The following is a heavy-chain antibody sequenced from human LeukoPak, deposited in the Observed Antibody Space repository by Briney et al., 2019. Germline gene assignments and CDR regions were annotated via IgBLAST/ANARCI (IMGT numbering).Heavy chain of an antibody. Sequence: SVKASCKASGGTFSSYAISWVRQAPGQGLEWMGGIIPVFGTSNYAQKFQGRVTMTTDTSTNTAYMDLRSLRSDDTAVYYCARGKTIRVADPFDYWGQGTLVTVSS. CDR2: IIPVFGTS. CDR3: ARGKTIRVADPFDY. J-gene: IGHJ4*02. CDR1: GGTFSSYA. V-gene: IGHV1-69*05. D-gene: IGHD6-19*01.